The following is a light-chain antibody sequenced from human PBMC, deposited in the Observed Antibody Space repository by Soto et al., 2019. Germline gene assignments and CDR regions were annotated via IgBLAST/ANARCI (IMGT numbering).Light chain of an antibody. CDR3: HHRANWPLT. CDR2: DAS. J-gene: IGKJ4*01. V-gene: IGKV3-11*01. CDR1: QSVASY. Sequence: EVVLTQSPATLSLSPGERATLSCRASQSVASYLAWYQQRPGQAPRLLVYDASNRAPGIPARFSGSGSGTDFTPPTNGLEPKDFAIYFCHHRANWPLTFGGGTRGELK.